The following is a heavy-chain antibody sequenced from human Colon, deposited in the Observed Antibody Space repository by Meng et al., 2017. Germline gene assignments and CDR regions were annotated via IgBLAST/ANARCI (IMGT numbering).Heavy chain of an antibody. CDR3: ARERMRELGLFDY. CDR2: ISNSGKT. CDR1: GDSIGNSKW. V-gene: IGHV4-4*02. Sequence: QLQLHELGPGLVQPSGSRSFACAVPGDSIGNSKWWSWLRQSPGKGLEWIGEISNSGKTVYSPSLKSRVTISLDKSSNHFSLTLSPVTAADTAIYFCARERMRELGLFDYWGQGALVTVSS. D-gene: IGHD7-27*01. J-gene: IGHJ4*02.